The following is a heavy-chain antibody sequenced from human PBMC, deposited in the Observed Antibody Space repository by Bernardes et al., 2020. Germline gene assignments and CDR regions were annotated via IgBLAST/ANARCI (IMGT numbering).Heavy chain of an antibody. CDR1: GYNFATYW. J-gene: IGHJ4*02. CDR3: ARRDYYDGGAFEY. CDR2: IYPDDSET. D-gene: IGHD3-22*01. Sequence: GESLKISCQASGYNFATYWIGWVRQMPGKGLEWMGIIYPDDSETRYSPSFQGQVIISADESMGTAFLQWSSLKASDTAIYYCARRDYYDGGAFEYWGQGTLVTVSS. V-gene: IGHV5-51*01.